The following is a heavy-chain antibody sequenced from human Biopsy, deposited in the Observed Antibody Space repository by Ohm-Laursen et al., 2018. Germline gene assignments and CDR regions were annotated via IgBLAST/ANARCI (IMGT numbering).Heavy chain of an antibody. CDR3: ARDDAVTVIRGLYY. D-gene: IGHD2-21*02. J-gene: IGHJ4*02. CDR2: IYYSGST. V-gene: IGHV4-59*01. Sequence: GTLSLTCLVSGGSISSDYWSWIRQTPGKGLEWIGYIYYSGSTNYNPSLKSRVTISVDTSKNQFSLRLNSVTAADTAVYYCARDDAVTVIRGLYYWGQGALVTVSS. CDR1: GGSISSDY.